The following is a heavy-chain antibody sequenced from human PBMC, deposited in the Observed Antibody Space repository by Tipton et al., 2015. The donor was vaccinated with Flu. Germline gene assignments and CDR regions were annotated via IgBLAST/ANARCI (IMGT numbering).Heavy chain of an antibody. J-gene: IGHJ6*02. V-gene: IGHV3-48*03. Sequence: GSLRLSCAASGFTFSSYEMNWVRQAPGKGLEWVSYISSSGSTIYYADSVKGRFTISRDNAKNSLYLQMNSLRAEDTAVYYCARDGYYDSSGYYYLHYYYYGMDVWGQGTTATVSS. CDR2: ISSSGSTI. D-gene: IGHD3-22*01. CDR3: ARDGYYDSSGYYYLHYYYYGMDV. CDR1: GFTFSSYE.